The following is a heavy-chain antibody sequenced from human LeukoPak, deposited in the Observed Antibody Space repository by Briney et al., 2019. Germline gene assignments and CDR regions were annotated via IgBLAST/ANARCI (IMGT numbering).Heavy chain of an antibody. Sequence: GASVKVSCKASGGTFSSYAISWVRQAPGQGLEWMGGIIPIFGTANYAQKFQGRVTITTGESTSTAYMELSSLRSEDTAVYYCARGPSTTVTTTLPFDYWGQGTLVTVSS. CDR2: IIPIFGTA. CDR1: GGTFSSYA. D-gene: IGHD4-17*01. J-gene: IGHJ4*02. CDR3: ARGPSTTVTTTLPFDY. V-gene: IGHV1-69*05.